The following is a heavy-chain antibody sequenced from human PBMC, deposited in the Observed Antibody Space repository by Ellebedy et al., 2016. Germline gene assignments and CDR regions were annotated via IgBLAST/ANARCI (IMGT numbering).Heavy chain of an antibody. CDR3: ARQDGYCSSTSCNGWFDP. J-gene: IGHJ5*02. D-gene: IGHD2-2*01. Sequence: GESLKISXKGSGYSFTSYWIGWVRQMPGKGLEWMGIIYPGDSDTRYSPSFQGQVTISADKSISTAYLQWSSLKASDTAMYYCARQDGYCSSTSCNGWFDPWGQGTLVTVSS. CDR1: GYSFTSYW. V-gene: IGHV5-51*01. CDR2: IYPGDSDT.